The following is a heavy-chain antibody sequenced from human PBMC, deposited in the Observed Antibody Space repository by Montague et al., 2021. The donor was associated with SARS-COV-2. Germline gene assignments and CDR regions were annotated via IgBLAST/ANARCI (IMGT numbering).Heavy chain of an antibody. J-gene: IGHJ4*02. D-gene: IGHD2-15*01. Sequence: SETLSLTCTVSGGSISNYYWSWIRQPAGKGLEWIGRIYSSGSTYYNPSLKSRISMSVDTSKNQFSLKLSSVTAADTAIYYCARDYSHCSGGSCVFDYWGQGTLVTGSA. V-gene: IGHV4-4*07. CDR2: IYSSGST. CDR1: GGSISNYY. CDR3: ARDYSHCSGGSCVFDY.